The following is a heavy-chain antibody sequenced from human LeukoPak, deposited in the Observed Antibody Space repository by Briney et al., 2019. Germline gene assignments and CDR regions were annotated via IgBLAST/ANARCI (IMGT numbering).Heavy chain of an antibody. Sequence: GGSLRLSCAASGFTFSSYGMHWVRQAPGKGLEWVAFIRYDGSNKYYADSVKGRFTISRDTSKNTLYLQMNNLRAEDTAVYYCAKSEEQLTYFDYWGQGTLVTVSS. CDR1: GFTFSSYG. D-gene: IGHD6-6*01. V-gene: IGHV3-30*02. CDR3: AKSEEQLTYFDY. CDR2: IRYDGSNK. J-gene: IGHJ4*02.